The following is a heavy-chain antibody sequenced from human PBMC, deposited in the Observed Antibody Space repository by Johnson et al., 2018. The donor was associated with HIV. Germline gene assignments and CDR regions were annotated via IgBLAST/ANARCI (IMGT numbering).Heavy chain of an antibody. CDR3: AKVSVADAFDI. D-gene: IGHD6-19*01. V-gene: IGHV3-9*01. Sequence: VQLVESGGRLVQPGRSLRLSCAASGFSFDDYAMHWVRQVPGKGLEWVAGLTWNSGRKGYADSVKGRFTISRDNAKNSLYLQMNSLRAEDTAVYYCAKVSVADAFDIWGQGTMVTVSS. CDR1: GFSFDDYA. CDR2: LTWNSGRK. J-gene: IGHJ3*02.